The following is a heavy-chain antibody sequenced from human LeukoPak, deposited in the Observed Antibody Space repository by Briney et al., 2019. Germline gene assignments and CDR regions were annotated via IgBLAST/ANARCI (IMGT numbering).Heavy chain of an antibody. J-gene: IGHJ6*02. V-gene: IGHV4-59*01. D-gene: IGHD2-2*01. CDR3: ARDRLVVPAASATQGMDV. CDR1: GGSISNYY. Sequence: SETLSLTCTVSGGSISNYYWTWIRQPPGKGLEWIGYIYYSGSTNYNPSLRSRATISVDTSKKQFSLNLSSVTAADTAVYYCARDRLVVPAASATQGMDVWGQGTTVTVSS. CDR2: IYYSGST.